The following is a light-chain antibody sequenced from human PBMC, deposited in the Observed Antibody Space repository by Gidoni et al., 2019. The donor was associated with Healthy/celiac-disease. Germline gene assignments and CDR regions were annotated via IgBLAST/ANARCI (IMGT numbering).Light chain of an antibody. Sequence: DIQMTQPPSTLSASVGDRVTITCRASQSSSSWLAWYQQKPGKAPKLLIYKASSLESGVPSRFSGGGSGTEFTLTISSLQPDDFATYYCQQYNSYWTFGQGTKVEIK. CDR3: QQYNSYWT. J-gene: IGKJ1*01. CDR1: QSSSSW. CDR2: KAS. V-gene: IGKV1-5*03.